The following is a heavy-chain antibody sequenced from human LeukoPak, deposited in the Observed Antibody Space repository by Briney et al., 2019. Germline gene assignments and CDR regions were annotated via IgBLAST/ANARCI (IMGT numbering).Heavy chain of an antibody. V-gene: IGHV3-23*01. J-gene: IGHJ6*02. D-gene: IGHD2-2*02. CDR3: AKDKVPAAIVEDYGMDV. CDR1: GFTFSSYA. Sequence: GGSLRLSCAASGFTFSSYAMSWVRQAPGKGLEWVSAISGSGGSTYYADSVKGRFTISRDNSKNTLYLQMNSLRAEDTAVYYCAKDKVPAAIVEDYGMDVWGQGTTVTVSS. CDR2: ISGSGGST.